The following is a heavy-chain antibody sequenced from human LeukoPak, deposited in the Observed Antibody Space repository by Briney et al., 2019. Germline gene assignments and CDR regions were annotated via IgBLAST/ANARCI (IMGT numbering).Heavy chain of an antibody. D-gene: IGHD3-3*01. CDR2: INPSGGST. J-gene: IGHJ3*02. Sequence: GRSLRLSCAASGFTFSSYGMHRVRQAPGQGLEWMGIINPSGGSTSYAQKFQGRVTMTRDTSTSTVYMELSSLRSEDTAVYYCARVTIFGPGDAFDIWGQGTMVTVSS. V-gene: IGHV1-46*01. CDR1: GFTFSSYG. CDR3: ARVTIFGPGDAFDI.